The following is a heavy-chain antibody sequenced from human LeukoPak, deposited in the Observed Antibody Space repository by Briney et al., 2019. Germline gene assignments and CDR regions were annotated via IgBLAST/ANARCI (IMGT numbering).Heavy chain of an antibody. CDR2: IYYSGST. D-gene: IGHD1-1*01. V-gene: IGHV4-59*01. CDR1: GGSISGYY. J-gene: IGHJ5*02. Sequence: SETLSLTCTVSGGSISGYYWSWIRQPPGKGLEWIGYIYYSGSTNYNPSLKSRVTISVDTSKNQFSLKLSSVTAADTAVYYCASGLNEGFDPWGQGTLVTVSS. CDR3: ASGLNEGFDP.